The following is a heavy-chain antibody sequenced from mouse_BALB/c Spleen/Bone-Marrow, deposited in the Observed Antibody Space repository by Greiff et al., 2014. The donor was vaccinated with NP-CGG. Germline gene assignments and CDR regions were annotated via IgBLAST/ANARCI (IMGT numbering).Heavy chain of an antibody. CDR3: ARDARRDAMDY. Sequence: VQLQQSGGGLVQPGGSLRLSCATSGFTFSDFYMEWVRQPPGKRLEWIAASRNKANDYTTEYSASVKGRFIVSRDTSQSILYPQMNALRAEGTAIYYCARDARRDAMDYWGQGTSVTVSS. J-gene: IGHJ4*01. CDR2: SRNKANDYTT. V-gene: IGHV7-1*02. CDR1: GFTFSDFY.